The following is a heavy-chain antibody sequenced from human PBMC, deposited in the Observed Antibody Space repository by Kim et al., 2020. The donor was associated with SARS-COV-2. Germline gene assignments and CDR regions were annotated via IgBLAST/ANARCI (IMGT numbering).Heavy chain of an antibody. CDR2: IYYSGST. V-gene: IGHV4-39*01. Sequence: SETLSLTCTVSGGSISSSSYYWGWIRQPPGKGLEWIGSIYYSGSTYYNPSLKSRVTISVDTSKNQFSLKLSSVTAADTAVYYCASLNSGDSSGYYSPDNWFDPWGQGTLVTVSS. J-gene: IGHJ5*02. CDR1: GGSISSSSYY. D-gene: IGHD3-22*01. CDR3: ASLNSGDSSGYYSPDNWFDP.